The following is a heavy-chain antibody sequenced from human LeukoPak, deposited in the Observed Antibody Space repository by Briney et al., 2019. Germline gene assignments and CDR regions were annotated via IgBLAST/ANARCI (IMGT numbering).Heavy chain of an antibody. CDR1: GGSITASY. Sequence: PSETLCLTCTASGGSITASYWTWVRQPPGKGLEYIGYISNSGSTNYNPSLKSRVTISVDTAKNHLSVNLTSVTDADTAVYYCARDKHLGFSSGTKYYPYYFDSWGQGIQFTVSS. CDR3: ARDKHLGFSSGTKYYPYYFDS. J-gene: IGHJ4*02. CDR2: ISNSGST. V-gene: IGHV4-59*01. D-gene: IGHD2-2*03.